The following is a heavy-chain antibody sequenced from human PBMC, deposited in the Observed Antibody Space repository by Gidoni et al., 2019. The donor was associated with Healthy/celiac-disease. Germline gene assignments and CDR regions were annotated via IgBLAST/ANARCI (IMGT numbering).Heavy chain of an antibody. CDR1: DGTFRSYA. J-gene: IGHJ4*02. Sequence: QVQLVQSGAEVKKPGASVTVSCKASDGTFRSYAISWVRQAPGQGLEWMGGIIPIFGTANYAKKFQGRVTITADESTSTAYMELSSLRSEDTAVYYCARAWSSGSYYNDYLDYWGQGTLVTVSS. V-gene: IGHV1-69*01. CDR3: ARAWSSGSYYNDYLDY. CDR2: IIPIFGTA. D-gene: IGHD3-10*01.